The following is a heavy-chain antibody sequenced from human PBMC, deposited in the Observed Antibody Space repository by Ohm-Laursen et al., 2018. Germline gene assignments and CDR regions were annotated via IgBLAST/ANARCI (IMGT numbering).Heavy chain of an antibody. D-gene: IGHD5-12*01. Sequence: GSLRLSCAASGFTFSSYCMSWVRQAPGKGLERVANIKQDGSEKYYEDSVMGRFTISRDNAKNSLYLQMNSLRVKDTAVYYCSRDGSDMGDYWGQGTLVTVSS. J-gene: IGHJ4*02. CDR1: GFTFSSYC. CDR3: SRDGSDMGDY. V-gene: IGHV3-7*01. CDR2: IKQDGSEK.